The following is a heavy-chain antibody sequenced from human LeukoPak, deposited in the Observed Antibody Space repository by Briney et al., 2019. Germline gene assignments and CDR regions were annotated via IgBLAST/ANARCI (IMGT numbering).Heavy chain of an antibody. Sequence: AETLSLTCTVSGGSTSSFYWSWVRQPPGKGLEWIGYIYYSGSTTFNTSPKSRVTISLDTPGNQLSLKLTTVTAADTAVYYCARDPKWRATTGQTAAFETWGQGTMVTVSS. J-gene: IGHJ3*02. CDR3: ARDPKWRATTGQTAAFET. CDR2: IYYSGST. V-gene: IGHV4-59*01. CDR1: GGSTSSFY. D-gene: IGHD1-1*01.